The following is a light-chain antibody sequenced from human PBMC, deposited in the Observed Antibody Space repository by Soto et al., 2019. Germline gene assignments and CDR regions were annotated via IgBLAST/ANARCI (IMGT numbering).Light chain of an antibody. CDR2: VDNDGSH. Sequence: QPVLTQSPSASASLGASVKLTCTLSSGHSSYAIAWHQQQPEKGPRYLMKVDNDGSHNKGDGIPDRFSGSSSGAERYLTISSLQPEDEADYYCQTWGSGMVFGGGTKLTVL. V-gene: IGLV4-69*01. CDR3: QTWGSGMV. J-gene: IGLJ2*01. CDR1: SGHSSYA.